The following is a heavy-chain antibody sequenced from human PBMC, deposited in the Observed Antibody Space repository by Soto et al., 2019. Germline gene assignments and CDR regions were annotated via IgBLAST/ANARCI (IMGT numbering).Heavy chain of an antibody. D-gene: IGHD5-18*01. CDR3: ARGRGDTAMAWYY. CDR1: GGSISSYY. J-gene: IGHJ4*02. CDR2: ISYSGST. Sequence: QVQLQESGPGLVKPSETLSLTCTVSGGSISSYYWSWIRQSPGKGLEWIGYISYSGSTKYNPSLKSRVTISVDTSQHQCSLKLSSVTAADTAVYYCARGRGDTAMAWYYWGQGTLVTVSS. V-gene: IGHV4-59*01.